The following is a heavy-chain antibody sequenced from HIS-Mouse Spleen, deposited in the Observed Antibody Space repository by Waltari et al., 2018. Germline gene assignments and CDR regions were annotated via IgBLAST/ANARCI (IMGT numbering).Heavy chain of an antibody. Sequence: QLQLQESGPGLVKPSATLSLPCTVSGGSISSRSYYWGWIRQPPGKGLEWIGSIYYSGSTYYNPSLKSRVTISVDTSKNQFSLKLSSVTAADTAVYYCASSDIQLWYLDYWGQGTLVTVSS. CDR1: GGSISSRSYY. CDR3: ASSDIQLWYLDY. J-gene: IGHJ4*02. V-gene: IGHV4-39*07. D-gene: IGHD5-18*01. CDR2: IYYSGST.